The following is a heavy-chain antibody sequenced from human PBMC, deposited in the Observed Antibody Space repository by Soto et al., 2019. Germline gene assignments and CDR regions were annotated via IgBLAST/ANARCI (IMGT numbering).Heavy chain of an antibody. J-gene: IGHJ4*02. CDR2: TSFSGGRT. V-gene: IGHV3-23*01. CDR1: FSNYA. D-gene: IGHD2-21*02. Sequence: FSNYAMAWVRQGPGRGLEWVSTTSFSGGRTYYADSVKGRFTISRDNSNNTLFLQMSSLRAEDTAIYYCAKDSRAFCGGDCSKDYWGQGTLVTVSS. CDR3: AKDSRAFCGGDCSKDY.